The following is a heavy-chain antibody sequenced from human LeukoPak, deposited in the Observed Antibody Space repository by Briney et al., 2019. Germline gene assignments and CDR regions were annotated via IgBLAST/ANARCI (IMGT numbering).Heavy chain of an antibody. CDR2: IKDDGRGK. CDR1: GFTFIDFW. CDR3: ARDPPRY. V-gene: IGHV3-7*03. J-gene: IGHJ4*02. Sequence: PGGSLRLSFAASGFTFIDFWMTGVRKAPGKGLDWVGIIKDDGRGKNDAASVKGRITTSRDNTKSSLCLQMTSLRVDDRAVYYCARDPPRYWGQGTLVTVSS.